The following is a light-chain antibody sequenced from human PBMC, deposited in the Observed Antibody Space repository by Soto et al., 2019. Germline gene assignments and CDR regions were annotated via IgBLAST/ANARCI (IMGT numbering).Light chain of an antibody. CDR2: WAS. V-gene: IGKV4-1*01. CDR1: QSISSY. CDR3: QQYYSTPLT. Sequence: DIQMTQSPSSLSASVGDRVTITCRASQSISSYLAWYQQKPGQPPKLLIYWASTRESGVPDRFSGSGSGTDFTLTISSLQAEDVAVYYCQQYYSTPLTLGGGTKVDIK. J-gene: IGKJ4*01.